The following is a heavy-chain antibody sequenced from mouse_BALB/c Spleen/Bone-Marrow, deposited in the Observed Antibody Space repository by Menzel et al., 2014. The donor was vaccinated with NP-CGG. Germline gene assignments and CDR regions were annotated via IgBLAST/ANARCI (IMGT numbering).Heavy chain of an antibody. CDR1: GFTFSNFG. J-gene: IGHJ4*01. CDR3: SRGEDYDGYAMDY. Sequence: VQLQQSGGGLVQPGGSRKLSCAASGFTFSNFGMHWVRRAPEKGLEWVAYISGGSSSIYYGDTVKGRFTISRDNPKNTLFLQMTSLRSEDTAMYFCSRGEDYDGYAMDYWGQGTSITVSS. CDR2: ISGGSSSI. D-gene: IGHD2-4*01. V-gene: IGHV5-17*02.